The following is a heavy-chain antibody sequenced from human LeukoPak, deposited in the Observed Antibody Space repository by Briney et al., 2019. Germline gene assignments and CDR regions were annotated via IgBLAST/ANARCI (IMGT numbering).Heavy chain of an antibody. Sequence: ASVKVSCKASGYTFTDYSINWVRQAPGRGLEWMGWISTNTGNPTYAQGFTGRFVFSLDTSVTTAYLQISSLKAEDTAVYYCARGGPFDCWGQGTLVSVSS. V-gene: IGHV7-4-1*02. CDR1: GYTFTDYS. CDR3: ARGGPFDC. CDR2: ISTNTGNP. J-gene: IGHJ4*02.